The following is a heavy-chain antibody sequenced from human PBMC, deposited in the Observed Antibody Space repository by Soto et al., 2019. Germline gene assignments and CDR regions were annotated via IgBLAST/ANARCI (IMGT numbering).Heavy chain of an antibody. D-gene: IGHD6-6*01. V-gene: IGHV3-33*01. CDR3: AADPRPQLVPIDY. CDR2: IWYDGSNK. Sequence: GGSLRLSCAASGFTFSSYGMHWVRQAPGKGLEWVAVIWYDGSNKYYADSVKGRFTISRDNSKNTLYLQMNSLRAEDTAVYYCAADPRPQLVPIDYWGQGTLVTV. J-gene: IGHJ4*02. CDR1: GFTFSSYG.